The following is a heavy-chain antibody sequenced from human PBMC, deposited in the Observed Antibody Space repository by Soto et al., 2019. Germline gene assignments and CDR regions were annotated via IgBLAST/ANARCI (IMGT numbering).Heavy chain of an antibody. CDR2: IIPIFGTA. CDR3: ARDRGRIAAAGSEPFDP. D-gene: IGHD6-13*01. V-gene: IGHV1-69*01. J-gene: IGHJ5*02. CDR1: GGTFSSYA. Sequence: KVSCKASGGTFSSYAISWVRQAPGQGLEWMGGIIPIFGTANYAQKFQGRVTITADESTSTAYMELSSLRSEDTAVYYCARDRGRIAAAGSEPFDPWSQGTLVTVSS.